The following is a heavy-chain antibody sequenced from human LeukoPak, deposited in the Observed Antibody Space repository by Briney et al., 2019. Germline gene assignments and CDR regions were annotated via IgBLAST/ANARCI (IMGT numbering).Heavy chain of an antibody. Sequence: PGRSLRLSCAASGFIFSSRWMHWVRQAPGKGLDWVSRIKTDGSSTDYADSVRGRFTISRDNAKNTLYLQMNSLRVEDTAVYYCARDHSPGWFGPWGQGTLVTVSS. CDR3: ARDHSPGWFGP. CDR1: GFIFSSRW. CDR2: IKTDGSST. J-gene: IGHJ5*02. D-gene: IGHD4-11*01. V-gene: IGHV3-74*01.